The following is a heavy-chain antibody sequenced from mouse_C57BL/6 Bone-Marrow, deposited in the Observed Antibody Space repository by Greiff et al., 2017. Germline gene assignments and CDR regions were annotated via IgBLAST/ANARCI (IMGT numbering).Heavy chain of an antibody. CDR3: ARPDGYYAWFAY. CDR2: INPYNGGT. Sequence: EVQLQQSGPVLVKPGASVKMSCKASGYTFTDYYMNWVKQSHGKSLEWIGVINPYNGGTSYNQKFKGKATLTVAKSSSTAYMALNSLTSEDSAVYYCARPDGYYAWFAYWGQGTLVTVSA. D-gene: IGHD2-3*01. V-gene: IGHV1-19*01. J-gene: IGHJ3*01. CDR1: GYTFTDYY.